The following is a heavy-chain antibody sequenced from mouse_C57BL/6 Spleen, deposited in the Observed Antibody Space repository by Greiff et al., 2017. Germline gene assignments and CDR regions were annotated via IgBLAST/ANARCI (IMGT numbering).Heavy chain of an antibody. J-gene: IGHJ3*01. Sequence: QVQLQQPGAELVKPGASVKLSCKASGYTFTSYWMHWVKQRPGQGLEWIGMIHPNSGSTNYNEKFKSKATLTVDKSSSTAYMQLSSLTSEDSAVYYCARPEILRWFAYWGQGTLVTVSA. CDR3: ARPEILRWFAY. D-gene: IGHD1-1*01. CDR2: IHPNSGST. CDR1: GYTFTSYW. V-gene: IGHV1-64*01.